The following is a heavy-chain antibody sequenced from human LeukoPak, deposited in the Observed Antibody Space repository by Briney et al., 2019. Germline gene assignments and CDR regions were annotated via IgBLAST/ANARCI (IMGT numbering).Heavy chain of an antibody. J-gene: IGHJ5*02. CDR2: ISGSGGST. CDR1: GFTFSSYA. D-gene: IGHD3-10*01. V-gene: IGHV3-23*01. Sequence: HPGGSLRLSCAASGFTFSSYAMSWVRQAPGKGLEWVSAISGSGGSTYYADSVKGRFTISRDNSKNTLYLQMNSLRAEDTAVYYCAKDSLWFGESDWFDPWGQGTLVTVSS. CDR3: AKDSLWFGESDWFDP.